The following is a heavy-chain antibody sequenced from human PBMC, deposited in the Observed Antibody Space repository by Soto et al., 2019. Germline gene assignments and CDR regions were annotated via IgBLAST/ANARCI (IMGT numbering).Heavy chain of an antibody. Sequence: PAETLRLSCAASGFTFSNYYMSWIRQAPGKGLEWVSYINNSSRSTNYAYPVKRRFTISRTTANNSLYQLTTILTAEATTDFYYAAQGYRYADDAFDIWGQGTMVTVSS. CDR1: GFTFSNYY. J-gene: IGHJ3*02. V-gene: IGHV3-11*03. CDR3: AAQGYRYADDAFDI. CDR2: INNSSRST. D-gene: IGHD5-18*01.